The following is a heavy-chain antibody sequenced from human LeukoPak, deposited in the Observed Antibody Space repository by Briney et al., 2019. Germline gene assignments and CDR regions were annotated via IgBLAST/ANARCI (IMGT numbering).Heavy chain of an antibody. J-gene: IGHJ4*02. CDR1: GYTFTGYY. V-gene: IGHV1-2*02. D-gene: IGHD3-22*01. Sequence: GASVKVSCKASGYTFTGYYIHWVRQAPGQGLEWMGWINPNSGGTNYAQKFQGRVTMTRDTSISTAYMDLSRLRSEDTAVYYCARGSDYDSSRCDYWGQGTLVTVSS. CDR3: ARGSDYDSSRCDY. CDR2: INPNSGGT.